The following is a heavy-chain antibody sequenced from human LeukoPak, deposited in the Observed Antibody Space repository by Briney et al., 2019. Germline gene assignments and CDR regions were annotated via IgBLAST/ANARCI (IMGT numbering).Heavy chain of an antibody. Sequence: PGGSLGLSCAASGFTFSSYEMNWVRQAPGKGLEWVSYISSSGSTIYYADSVKGRFTISRDNAKNSLYLQMNSLRAEDTAVYYCARVRSYYGSAYGMDVWGQGTTVTVSS. V-gene: IGHV3-48*03. D-gene: IGHD3-10*01. CDR3: ARVRSYYGSAYGMDV. CDR1: GFTFSSYE. J-gene: IGHJ6*02. CDR2: ISSSGSTI.